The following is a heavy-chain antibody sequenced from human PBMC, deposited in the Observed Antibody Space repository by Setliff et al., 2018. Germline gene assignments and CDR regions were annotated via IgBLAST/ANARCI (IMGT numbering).Heavy chain of an antibody. CDR2: IYHSGST. V-gene: IGHV4-4*02. CDR3: ATLLANYGSGMDV. CDR1: GGSISSSNW. J-gene: IGHJ6*02. D-gene: IGHD3-10*01. Sequence: PSETLSLTCAVSGGSISSSNWWSWVRQPPGKGLEWIGEIYHSGSTNYNPSLKSRVTISVDTSKNQFSLKVNSVTAADTAVYYCATLLANYGSGMDVWGQGTTVTSP.